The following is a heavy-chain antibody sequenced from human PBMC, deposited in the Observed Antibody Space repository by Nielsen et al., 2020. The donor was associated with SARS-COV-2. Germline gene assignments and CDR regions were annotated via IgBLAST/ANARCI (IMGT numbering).Heavy chain of an antibody. CDR3: ARDSAVVAATPGMDV. J-gene: IGHJ6*02. CDR2: ISYDGSNK. Sequence: GESLKISCAASGFTFSSYAMSWVRQAPGKGLEWVAVISYDGSNKYYADSVKGRFTISRDNSKNTLYLQMNSLRAEDTAVYYCARDSAVVAATPGMDVWGQGTTVTVSS. V-gene: IGHV3-30-3*01. D-gene: IGHD2-15*01. CDR1: GFTFSSYA.